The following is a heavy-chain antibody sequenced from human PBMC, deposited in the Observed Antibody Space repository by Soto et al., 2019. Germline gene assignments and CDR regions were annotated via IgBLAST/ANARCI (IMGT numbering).Heavy chain of an antibody. CDR1: GGTFSSYA. V-gene: IGHV1-69*13. CDR2: IIPIFGTA. Sequence: SLKVSCKASGGTFSSYAISWVRQAPGQGLEWMGGIIPIFGTANYAQKFQGRVTITADESTSTAYMELSSLRSEDTAVYYCARRGSRGSSWYGPFFDYWGQGTLVTVSS. CDR3: ARRGSRGSSWYGPFFDY. D-gene: IGHD6-13*01. J-gene: IGHJ4*02.